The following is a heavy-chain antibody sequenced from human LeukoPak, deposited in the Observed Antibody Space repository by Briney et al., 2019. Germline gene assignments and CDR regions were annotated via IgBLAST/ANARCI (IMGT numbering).Heavy chain of an antibody. CDR3: ARDGPGLSYYFDY. CDR2: IRYDGSNK. CDR1: GFTFSSYG. V-gene: IGHV3-30*02. D-gene: IGHD3/OR15-3a*01. J-gene: IGHJ4*02. Sequence: PGGSLRLSCAASGFTFSSYGMHWVRQAPGKGLEWVAFIRYDGSNKYYADSVKGRFTISRDNTKNSLYLQMNSLRAEDTAVYYCARDGPGLSYYFDYWGQGTLVTVSS.